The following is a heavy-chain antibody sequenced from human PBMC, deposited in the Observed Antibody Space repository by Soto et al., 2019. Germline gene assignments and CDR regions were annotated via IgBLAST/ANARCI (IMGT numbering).Heavy chain of an antibody. Sequence: EVQLVESGGGLVKPGGSLRLSCAASGFTFSSYSMNWVRQAPGKGLEWVSSISSSSSYIYYADSVKGRFTISRDNAKNSLYLQMNSLRAEDTAVYYCARGRVGIVVVPAAMVLDYWGQGTLVTVSS. D-gene: IGHD2-2*01. CDR2: ISSSSSYI. J-gene: IGHJ4*02. CDR3: ARGRVGIVVVPAAMVLDY. CDR1: GFTFSSYS. V-gene: IGHV3-21*01.